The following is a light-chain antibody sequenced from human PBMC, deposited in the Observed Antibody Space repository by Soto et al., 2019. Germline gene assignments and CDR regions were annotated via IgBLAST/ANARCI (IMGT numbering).Light chain of an antibody. V-gene: IGLV2-14*01. J-gene: IGLJ1*01. Sequence: QSVLTQPASVSGSPGQSITISCTGTSSDVGDYRYVSWYQQHPGKAPKLIIFEVSNRPSGVSSRFSASKSGNTASLTISGLQAEDAAHYYCSSYTSINTLDFGIGTKVTVL. CDR1: SSDVGDYRY. CDR3: SSYTSINTLD. CDR2: EVS.